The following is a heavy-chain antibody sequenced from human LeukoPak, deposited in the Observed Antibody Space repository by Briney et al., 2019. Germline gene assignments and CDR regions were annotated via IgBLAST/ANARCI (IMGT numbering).Heavy chain of an antibody. Sequence: PGESLKISCKGSGYTFTSYWIGWVRQMPGKGLEWMGIIYPGDSDTRYSPSFQGQVTISADKSISTAYLQWSSLKASDTAVYYCARHEEGGYSYGLGDYWGQGTLVTDSS. V-gene: IGHV5-51*01. CDR2: IYPGDSDT. CDR1: GYTFTSYW. J-gene: IGHJ4*02. D-gene: IGHD5-18*01. CDR3: ARHEEGGYSYGLGDY.